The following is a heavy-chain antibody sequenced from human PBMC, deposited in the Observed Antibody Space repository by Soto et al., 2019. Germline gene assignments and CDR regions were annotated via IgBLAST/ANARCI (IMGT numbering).Heavy chain of an antibody. J-gene: IGHJ6*02. CDR1: GGTFSSYA. Sequence: SVKVSCKASGGTFSSYAISWVRQAPGQGLEWMGGIIPIFGTANYAQKFQGRVTITADESTSTAYMELSSLRSEDTAVYYCARVSEVLDAYYYGMDVWGQGTTVTVSS. CDR3: ARVSEVLDAYYYGMDV. D-gene: IGHD1-26*01. CDR2: IIPIFGTA. V-gene: IGHV1-69*13.